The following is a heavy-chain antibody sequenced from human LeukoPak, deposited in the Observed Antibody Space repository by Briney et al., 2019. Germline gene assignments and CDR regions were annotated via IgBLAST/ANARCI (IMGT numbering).Heavy chain of an antibody. CDR1: GFTFSSYA. CDR3: AKDVEVVTMIVVVGHY. CDR2: ISGSGGST. V-gene: IGHV3-23*01. Sequence: GGSLRLSCAASGFTFSSYAMSWVRQAPGKGLEWVSAISGSGGSTYYADSVKGRFTISRDNSKNTLYLQINSLRAEDTAVYYCAKDVEVVTMIVVVGHYWGQGTLVTVSS. J-gene: IGHJ4*02. D-gene: IGHD3-22*01.